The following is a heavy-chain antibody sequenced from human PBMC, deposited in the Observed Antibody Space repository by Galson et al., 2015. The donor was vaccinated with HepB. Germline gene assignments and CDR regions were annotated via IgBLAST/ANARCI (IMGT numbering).Heavy chain of an antibody. CDR3: TKMMVDDFDL. J-gene: IGHJ2*01. Sequence: SLRLSCAASGFTFSNAWMSWVRQAPGKGLEWVAFIRYDGSDKYYADSVKGRFTISRDNSKNTLYLQMDSLRAEDTALYYCTKMMVDDFDLWGRGTLVTVSS. V-gene: IGHV3-30*02. CDR2: IRYDGSDK. CDR1: GFTFSNAW. D-gene: IGHD3-22*01.